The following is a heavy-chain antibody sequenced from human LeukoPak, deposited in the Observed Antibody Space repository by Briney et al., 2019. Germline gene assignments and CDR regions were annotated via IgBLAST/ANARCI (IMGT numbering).Heavy chain of an antibody. CDR3: AKDSVEDIVVVGNFAY. D-gene: IGHD2-15*01. Sequence: GGSLRLSCAASGFTFSSYAMSWVRQAPGKGLEWVSAISGSGGSTYYADSVKGRFTISRDNSKNTLYLQMNSLRAEDTAVYYCAKDSVEDIVVVGNFAYWGQGTLVTVSS. CDR1: GFTFSSYA. V-gene: IGHV3-23*01. J-gene: IGHJ4*02. CDR2: ISGSGGST.